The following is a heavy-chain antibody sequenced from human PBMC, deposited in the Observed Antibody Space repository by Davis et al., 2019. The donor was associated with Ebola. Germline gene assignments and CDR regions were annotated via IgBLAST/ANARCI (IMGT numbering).Heavy chain of an antibody. CDR2: ISNGGMT. CDR3: ASFGTDWQRSD. Sequence: PGGSLRLSCAASGFPFRAYDMNWVRQAPGKGLEWVSDISNGGMTSYAASVKGRFTISRDNSKNTLYLQMNGLRSEDTAIYYCASFGTDWQRSDWGQGTLVTVSS. D-gene: IGHD5-12*01. CDR1: GFPFRAYD. V-gene: IGHV3-23*01. J-gene: IGHJ4*02.